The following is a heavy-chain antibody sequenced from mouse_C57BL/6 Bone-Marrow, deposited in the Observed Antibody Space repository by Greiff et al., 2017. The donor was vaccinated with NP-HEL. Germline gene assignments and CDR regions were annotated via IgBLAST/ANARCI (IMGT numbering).Heavy chain of an antibody. CDR2: IYPRSGNT. J-gene: IGHJ2*01. D-gene: IGHD1-1*01. CDR1: GYTFTSYG. CDR3: ARAAYYYFDY. V-gene: IGHV1-81*01. Sequence: VKLQESGAELARPGASVKLSCKASGYTFTSYGISWVKQRTGQGLEWIGEIYPRSGNTYYNEKFKGKATLTADKSSSTAYMELRSLTSEDSAVYFCARAAYYYFDYWGQGTTLTVSS.